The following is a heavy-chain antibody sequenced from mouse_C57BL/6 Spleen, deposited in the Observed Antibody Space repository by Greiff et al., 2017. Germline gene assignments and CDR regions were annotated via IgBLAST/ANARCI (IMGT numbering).Heavy chain of an antibody. D-gene: IGHD2-3*01. V-gene: IGHV3-6*01. CDR1: GYSITSGYY. CDR3: ARLIYDGYYYWYFDV. J-gene: IGHJ1*03. Sequence: EVQLQQSGPGLVKPSQSLSLTCSVTGYSITSGYYWNWIRQFPGNKLEWMGYISYDGSNNYNPSLKNRISITRDTSKNQFFLKLNSVTTEDTATYYCARLIYDGYYYWYFDVWGTGTTVTVSS. CDR2: ISYDGSN.